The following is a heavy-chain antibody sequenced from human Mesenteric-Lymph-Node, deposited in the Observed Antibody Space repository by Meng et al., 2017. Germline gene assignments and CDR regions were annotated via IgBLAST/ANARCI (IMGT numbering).Heavy chain of an antibody. V-gene: IGHV1-2*02. CDR2: INPNSGGT. CDR1: GYTFSDYG. D-gene: IGHD6-19*01. J-gene: IGHJ6*02. Sequence: ASVKVSCKTSGYTFSDYGISWVRQAPGQGLEWMGWINPNSGGTNYAQKFQGRVTMTRDTSISTAYMELSRLRSDDTAVYYCARDIPNSSGWTHYYYYGMDVWGQGTTVTVSS. CDR3: ARDIPNSSGWTHYYYYGMDV.